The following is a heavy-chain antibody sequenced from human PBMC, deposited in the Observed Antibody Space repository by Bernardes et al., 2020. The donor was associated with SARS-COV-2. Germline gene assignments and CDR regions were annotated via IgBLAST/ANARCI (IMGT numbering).Heavy chain of an antibody. J-gene: IGHJ3*02. V-gene: IGHV1-24*01. CDR1: GFTFSSYG. D-gene: IGHD3-22*01. CDR3: TTSLSLTVVVYAFDI. CDR2: FDPEDGEA. Sequence: GGSLRLSCAASGFTFSSYGMHWVRQAPGKGLEWMGSFDPEDGEAVYAQKFLGRVTMTADTSTYTSYMELSSLRSDDTAVYYCTTSLSLTVVVYAFDIWGQGTTVIVSS.